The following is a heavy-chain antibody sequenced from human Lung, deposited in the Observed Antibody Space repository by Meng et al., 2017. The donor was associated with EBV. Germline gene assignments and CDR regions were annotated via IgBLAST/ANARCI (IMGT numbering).Heavy chain of an antibody. V-gene: IGHV1-18*01. Sequence: ARLVQYGGEVKKPPASVQVSCKASGYILYKYGITWVRPDPGQGLEWMGWISAYNGDTKDAQTLQGGVTMTTETSTSTAYMQLRSLRSDDTAVYYCARVEVVITPGDYWGQGTLVTVSS. CDR3: ARVEVVITPGDY. J-gene: IGHJ4*02. CDR1: GYILYKYG. CDR2: ISAYNGDT. D-gene: IGHD3-22*01.